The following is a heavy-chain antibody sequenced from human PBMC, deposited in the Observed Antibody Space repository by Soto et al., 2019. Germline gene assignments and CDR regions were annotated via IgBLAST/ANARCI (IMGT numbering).Heavy chain of an antibody. CDR1: GFTFSSYW. CDR2: IKQDGSEK. J-gene: IGHJ4*02. V-gene: IGHV3-7*01. Sequence: QPGGSLRLSCAASGFTFSSYWMSWVRQAPGKGLEWVANIKQDGSEKYYVDSVKGRFTISRDNAKNSLYLQMNSLRAEDTAVYYCARAEWYYDSSGYYSYWGQGTLVTVSS. D-gene: IGHD3-22*01. CDR3: ARAEWYYDSSGYYSY.